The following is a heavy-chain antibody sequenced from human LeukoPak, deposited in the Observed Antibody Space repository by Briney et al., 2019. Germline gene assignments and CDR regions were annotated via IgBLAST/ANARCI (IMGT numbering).Heavy chain of an antibody. CDR3: PRGKGTNEFDY. D-gene: IGHD1-7*01. J-gene: IGHJ4*02. Sequence: GGSLRLSCAASGFTFSSYAMSWVRQAPGKGLEWVSAISGSGGSTYYADSAKGRFTISRDNSKNTLYLQMNSLRAEDTAVYYCPRGKGTNEFDYWGQGTLVTVSS. V-gene: IGHV3-23*01. CDR2: ISGSGGST. CDR1: GFTFSSYA.